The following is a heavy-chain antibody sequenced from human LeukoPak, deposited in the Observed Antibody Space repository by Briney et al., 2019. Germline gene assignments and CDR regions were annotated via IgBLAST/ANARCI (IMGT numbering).Heavy chain of an antibody. CDR1: GFTFSSYW. CDR3: ARGYCSSTSCYTVGAFDI. Sequence: GGYLRLSCAASGFTFSSYWMHWVRQAPGQGLVWVSRINSDGSSTSYADSVKGRFTISRDNAKNTLYLQMNSLRAEDTAVYYCARGYCSSTSCYTVGAFDIWGQGTMVTVSS. CDR2: INSDGSST. J-gene: IGHJ3*02. D-gene: IGHD2-2*02. V-gene: IGHV3-74*01.